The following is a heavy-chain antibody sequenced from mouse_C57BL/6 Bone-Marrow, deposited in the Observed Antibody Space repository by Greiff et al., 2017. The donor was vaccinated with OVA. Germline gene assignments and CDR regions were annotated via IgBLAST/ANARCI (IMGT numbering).Heavy chain of an antibody. CDR1: GFTFSSYA. Sequence: EVKLVESGGGLVKPGGSLKLSCAASGFTFSSYAMSWVRQTPEKRLEWVATISDGGSYTYYPDNVKGRFTISRDNAKNNLYLQMSHLKSDDTAMYYCARDYLAWFAYWGQGTLVTVSA. J-gene: IGHJ3*01. CDR2: ISDGGSYT. V-gene: IGHV5-4*01. D-gene: IGHD1-1*01. CDR3: ARDYLAWFAY.